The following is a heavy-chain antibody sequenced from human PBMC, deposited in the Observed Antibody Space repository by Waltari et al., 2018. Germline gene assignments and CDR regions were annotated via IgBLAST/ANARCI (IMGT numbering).Heavy chain of an antibody. J-gene: IGHJ4*02. CDR3: ARDRGKGLYLDT. Sequence: QLQESGPGLVKPSGTLSLICAVSGDSMSSTHWWGWVRQPPGKGLEWIGQVHGSGERSDDRSVGSGGTVSLDTSTYHIALKVTSATAADTALYYCARDRGKGLYLDTWGRGILVTVSP. D-gene: IGHD2-15*01. V-gene: IGHV4-4*02. CDR1: GDSMSSTHW. CDR2: VHGSGER.